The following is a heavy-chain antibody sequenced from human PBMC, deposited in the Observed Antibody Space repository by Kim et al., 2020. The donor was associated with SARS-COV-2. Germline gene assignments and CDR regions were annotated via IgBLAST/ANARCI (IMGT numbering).Heavy chain of an antibody. D-gene: IGHD3-3*01. J-gene: IGHJ4*02. Sequence: NPSLPRRLTLSVDTSKNQFSLRLTSVNAADTAVYYCARQTYDFWTGYGDSWGQGTLVTVSS. V-gene: IGHV4-39*01. CDR3: ARQTYDFWTGYGDS.